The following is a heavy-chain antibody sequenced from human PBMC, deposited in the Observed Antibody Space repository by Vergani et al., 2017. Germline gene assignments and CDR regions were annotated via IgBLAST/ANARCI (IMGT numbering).Heavy chain of an antibody. J-gene: IGHJ3*02. Sequence: EVQLVESGGGLVQPGRSLRLSCAASGFTFDDYAMHWVRQAPGKGLEWVSGISWNSGSIGYADSVKGRFTISRDNAKNSLYLQMNSLRAEDTAVYYCAREKIQLWPLGAFDIWGQGTMVTVSS. CDR2: ISWNSGSI. V-gene: IGHV3-9*01. CDR3: AREKIQLWPLGAFDI. CDR1: GFTFDDYA. D-gene: IGHD5-18*01.